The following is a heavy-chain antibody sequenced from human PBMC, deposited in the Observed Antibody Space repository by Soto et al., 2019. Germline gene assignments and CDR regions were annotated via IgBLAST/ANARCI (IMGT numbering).Heavy chain of an antibody. D-gene: IGHD3-3*01. V-gene: IGHV3-23*01. CDR1: GFSFGSYA. CDR2: ISGSDGKT. J-gene: IGHJ4*02. CDR3: ARWSYLDY. Sequence: LRLSCAASGFSFGSYALSWVRQAPGKGLEWVSTISGSDGKTFYADAVKGRFSISRDTSQNTLYLQMNSLRADDTAIYYCARWSYLDYWGQGTRVTVSS.